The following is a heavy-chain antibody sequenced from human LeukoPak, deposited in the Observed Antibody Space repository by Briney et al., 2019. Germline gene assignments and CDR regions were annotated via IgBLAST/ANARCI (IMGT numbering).Heavy chain of an antibody. CDR3: ARDLGTAGRPNDN. CDR2: IHYSGST. D-gene: IGHD2-21*02. V-gene: IGHV4-39*07. J-gene: IGHJ4*02. Sequence: PSETLSLTCTVSGASISSNNYYWGWIRQPPGKGLEWIGRIHYSGSTFYNPSLKSRVTISMDTSNNQFSLKLTSATAADTAVYFCARDLGTAGRPNDNWGQGILVTVSS. CDR1: GASISSNNYY.